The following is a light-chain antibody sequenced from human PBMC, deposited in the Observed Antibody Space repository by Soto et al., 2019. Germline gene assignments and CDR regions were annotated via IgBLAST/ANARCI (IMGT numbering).Light chain of an antibody. CDR3: QKYNSAPQT. Sequence: DIQMTQSPSTLSASVGDRVTITCRASQSISNWLAWYQQKPGKAPNLLIYGASTLQSGVPSRFSGSGSGTDFTLTISSLQSEDVATCYCQKYNSAPQTFGQGTKVDIK. V-gene: IGKV1-27*01. CDR1: QSISNW. CDR2: GAS. J-gene: IGKJ1*01.